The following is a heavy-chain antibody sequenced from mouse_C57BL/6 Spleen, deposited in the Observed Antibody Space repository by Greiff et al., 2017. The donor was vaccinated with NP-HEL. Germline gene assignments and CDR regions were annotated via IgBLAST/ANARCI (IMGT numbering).Heavy chain of an antibody. CDR2: INPGSGGT. D-gene: IGHD3-1*01. V-gene: IGHV1-54*01. J-gene: IGHJ2*01. CDR1: GYAFTNYL. CDR3: ARRALRYYFDY. Sequence: VQLKQSGAELVRPGTSVKVSCKASGYAFTNYLIEWVKQRPGQGLEWIGVINPGSGGTNYNEKFKGKATLTADKSSSTAYMQLSSLTSEDSAVYFCARRALRYYFDYWGQGTTLTVSS.